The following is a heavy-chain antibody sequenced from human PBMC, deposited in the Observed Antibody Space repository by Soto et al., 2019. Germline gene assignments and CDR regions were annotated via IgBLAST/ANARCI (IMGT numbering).Heavy chain of an antibody. Sequence: AGGSLRLSCAASGFTFSSYAMSWVRQAPGKGLEWVSAISGSGGSTYYADSVKGRFTISRDNSKNTLYLQMNSLRAEDTAVYYCAKDKDSSSWSYYYYGMDVWGQGTTVTVSS. D-gene: IGHD6-13*01. V-gene: IGHV3-23*01. CDR1: GFTFSSYA. CDR2: ISGSGGST. CDR3: AKDKDSSSWSYYYYGMDV. J-gene: IGHJ6*02.